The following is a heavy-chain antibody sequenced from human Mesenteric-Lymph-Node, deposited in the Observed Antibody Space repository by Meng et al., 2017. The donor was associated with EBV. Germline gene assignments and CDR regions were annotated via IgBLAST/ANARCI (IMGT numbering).Heavy chain of an antibody. V-gene: IGHV3-21*01. CDR3: ARGLDGYNVDF. CDR1: GFTFSDYS. D-gene: IGHD5-24*01. J-gene: IGHJ4*02. CDR2: IGSTTNFI. Sequence: GHLVGVGGGLVKPGGSLRLSCAASGFTFSDYSMSWIRQTPGKGLEWVSTIGSTTNFIYYADSVQGRFSMSRDNAKNSVYLQMSSLRGEDAAVYYCARGLDGYNVDFWGQGTLVTVSS.